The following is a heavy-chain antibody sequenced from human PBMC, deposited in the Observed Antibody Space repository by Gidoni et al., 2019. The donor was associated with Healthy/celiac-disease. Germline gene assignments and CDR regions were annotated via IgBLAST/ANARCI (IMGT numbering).Heavy chain of an antibody. Sequence: QVQLVESGGGLVKPGGSLRLSCAASGFTFSDYDMSLIRQAPGQGLEWVSSSSSRSSYTHSADSVKGRFTLSRDNAKNSLYLQMTILRAEDTAVYYCARDRGGVVDYWGQGTLVTVSS. V-gene: IGHV3-11*06. J-gene: IGHJ4*02. D-gene: IGHD3-16*01. CDR1: GFTFSDYD. CDR3: ARDRGGVVDY. CDR2: SSSRSSYT.